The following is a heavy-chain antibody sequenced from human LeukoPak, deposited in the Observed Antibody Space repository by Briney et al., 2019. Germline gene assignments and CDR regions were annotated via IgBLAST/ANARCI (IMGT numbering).Heavy chain of an antibody. CDR1: GGSFSGYY. CDR2: INHSGST. CDR3: AKGGQQVVRWWFDP. Sequence: SETLSLTCAVYGGSFSGYYWSWIRQPPGKGLEWIGEINHSGSTNYNPSLKSRVTISVDTSKNQFSLKLSSVTAADTAVYYCAKGGQQVVRWWFDPWGQGTLVTVSS. V-gene: IGHV4-34*01. J-gene: IGHJ5*02. D-gene: IGHD6-13*01.